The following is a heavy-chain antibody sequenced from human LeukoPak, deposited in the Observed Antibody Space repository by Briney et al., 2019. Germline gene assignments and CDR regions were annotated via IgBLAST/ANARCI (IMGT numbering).Heavy chain of an antibody. D-gene: IGHD1-26*01. V-gene: IGHV3-33*01. CDR3: ARDREPRDSELDY. Sequence: QSGGSLRLSCAASGFTFSSYGMHWVRQAPGKGLEWVAVIWFDGSNKYYADSVKGRFTISRDNSKNTLFLQMNSLRAEDTAVYYCARDREPRDSELDYWGQGTLVTVSS. J-gene: IGHJ4*02. CDR2: IWFDGSNK. CDR1: GFTFSSYG.